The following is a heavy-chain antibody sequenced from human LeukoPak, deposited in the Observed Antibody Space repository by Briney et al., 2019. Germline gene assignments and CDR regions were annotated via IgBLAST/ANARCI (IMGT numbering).Heavy chain of an antibody. V-gene: IGHV3-74*03. Sequence: GGSLRLSCAASGFTFSSYWMHWVRQAPGQGLVWVSRIYSDGSSYTADSVKGRFTISRDNAKDALYLQMNSLRAEDTAVYYCARGGRGYYDSSGYLLKYWGQGTLVTVSS. D-gene: IGHD3-22*01. CDR2: IYSDGSSY. J-gene: IGHJ4*02. CDR1: GFTFSSYW. CDR3: ARGGRGYYDSSGYLLKY.